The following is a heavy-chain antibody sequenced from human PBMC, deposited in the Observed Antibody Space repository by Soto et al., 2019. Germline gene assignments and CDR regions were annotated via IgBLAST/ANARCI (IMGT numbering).Heavy chain of an antibody. J-gene: IGHJ6*03. CDR1: GGSISSYY. D-gene: IGHD5-18*01. CDR3: ARLSSYGYYYYMDV. CDR2: IYYSGST. V-gene: IGHV4-59*08. Sequence: SETLSLTCTVSGGSISSYYWSWIRQPPGKGLEWIGYIYYSGSTNYNPSLKSRVTISVDTSKNQFSLKLSSVTAADTAVYYCARLSSYGYYYYMDVWGKGTTVTVSS.